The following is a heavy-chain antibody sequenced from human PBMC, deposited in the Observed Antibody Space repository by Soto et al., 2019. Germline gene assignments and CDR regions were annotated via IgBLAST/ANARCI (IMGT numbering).Heavy chain of an antibody. CDR1: GFTFSSYG. J-gene: IGHJ3*02. D-gene: IGHD6-13*01. Sequence: GGSLRLSCAASGFTFSSYGMHWVRQAPGKGLEWVAVIWYDGSNKYYADSVKGRFTISRDNSKNTLYLQMNSLRAEDTAVYYCARGRSSWYGGAFDIWGQGTMVTVSS. V-gene: IGHV3-33*01. CDR3: ARGRSSWYGGAFDI. CDR2: IWYDGSNK.